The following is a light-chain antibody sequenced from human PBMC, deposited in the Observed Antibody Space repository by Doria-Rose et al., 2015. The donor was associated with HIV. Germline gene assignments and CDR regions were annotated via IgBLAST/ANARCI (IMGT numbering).Light chain of an antibody. V-gene: IGKV3-20*01. Sequence: EIVMTQSPGTLTLSPGERATLSCRASQSFSSTYLAWYQQKPGQAPSLLIYDGSTRATGIPDRFSASVSGTDFTLTINRLEREDFALYYCHQYGTSWTFGQGTKVEI. CDR2: DGS. CDR1: QSFSSTY. CDR3: HQYGTSWT. J-gene: IGKJ1*01.